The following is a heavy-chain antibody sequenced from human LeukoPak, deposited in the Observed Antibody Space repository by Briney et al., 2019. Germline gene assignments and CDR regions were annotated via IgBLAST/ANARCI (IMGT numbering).Heavy chain of an antibody. CDR3: ARPSCSGGTCFDY. J-gene: IGHJ4*01. D-gene: IGHD2-15*01. Sequence: PGGSLALSCAASGLTFSSHWMSWVRQAPGKGPEWVAHIKPDGSGKYYVDSMEGRFSISRDNAKNSLFLQMSSLRAEDTAVYYCARPSCSGGTCFDYWGHGVLVTVSS. V-gene: IGHV3-7*03. CDR1: GLTFSSHW. CDR2: IKPDGSGK.